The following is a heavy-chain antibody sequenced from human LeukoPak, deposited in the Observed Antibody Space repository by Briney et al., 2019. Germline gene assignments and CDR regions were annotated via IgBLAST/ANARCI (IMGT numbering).Heavy chain of an antibody. CDR2: ISSSSSYI. J-gene: IGHJ4*02. Sequence: KPGGSLRLSCAAYGFTFSSYSMTWVRQAPGKVLGWVSSISSSSSYIYYADSVKGRFNGSRDNDKNSVYLQLKSRSAEDTAVYYCARDLEQLAPFDDYWGQGTLVTVSS. CDR3: ARDLEQLAPFDDY. D-gene: IGHD6-13*01. V-gene: IGHV3-21*01. CDR1: GFTFSSYS.